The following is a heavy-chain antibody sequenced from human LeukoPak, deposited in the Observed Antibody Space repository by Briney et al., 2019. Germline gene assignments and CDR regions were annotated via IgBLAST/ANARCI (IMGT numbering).Heavy chain of an antibody. Sequence: PGGSLRLSCAASGFTVSSNYMSWVRQAPGKGLEWVANIKQDGSEKYYVDSVKGRFTISRDNAKNSLYLQMNSLRAEDTAVYYCTRGHSDHISIYDYWGQGTLVTVSS. V-gene: IGHV3-7*01. CDR3: TRGHSDHISIYDY. CDR1: GFTVSSNY. J-gene: IGHJ4*02. D-gene: IGHD1-14*01. CDR2: IKQDGSEK.